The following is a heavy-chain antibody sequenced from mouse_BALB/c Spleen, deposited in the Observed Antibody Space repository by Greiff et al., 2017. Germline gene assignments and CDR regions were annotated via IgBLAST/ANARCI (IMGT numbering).Heavy chain of an antibody. V-gene: IGHV5-12-2*01. Sequence: EVQLVESGGGLVQPGGSLKLSCAASGFTFSSYTMSWVRQTPEKRLEWVAYISNGGGSTYYPDTVKGRFTISRDNAKNTLYLQMSSLKSEDTAMYYCARSYYDYDAFYAMDYWGQGTSVTVSS. CDR1: GFTFSSYT. CDR3: ARSYYDYDAFYAMDY. D-gene: IGHD2-4*01. J-gene: IGHJ4*01. CDR2: ISNGGGST.